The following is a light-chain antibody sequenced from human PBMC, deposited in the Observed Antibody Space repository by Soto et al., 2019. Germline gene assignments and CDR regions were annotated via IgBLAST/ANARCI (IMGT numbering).Light chain of an antibody. CDR2: DAY. V-gene: IGKV3-11*01. Sequence: VLTQSPFALSLAPGERATVSCRASHIFRGLLAWYQQKPGQAPRLLIYDAYNRATGIPPRFSGSGSGTDFTLTISSLEPEDSAVYYCQQRHMWPITFGQGTRLEIK. CDR3: QQRHMWPIT. CDR1: HIFRGL. J-gene: IGKJ5*01.